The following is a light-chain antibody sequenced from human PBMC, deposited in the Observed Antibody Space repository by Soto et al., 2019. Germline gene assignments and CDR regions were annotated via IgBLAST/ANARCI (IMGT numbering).Light chain of an antibody. CDR1: KSDVGAYNL. Sequence: QSALTQPASVSGSPGQSFTITCTVTKSDVGAYNLVSWYQQHPGKAPKLMIYDVTNRPSGVSSRFSGSKSGHTASLIISGLLDEDEADYYCSSFTSDTTWVFGGRTKLTVL. J-gene: IGLJ3*02. V-gene: IGLV2-14*03. CDR3: SSFTSDTTWV. CDR2: DVT.